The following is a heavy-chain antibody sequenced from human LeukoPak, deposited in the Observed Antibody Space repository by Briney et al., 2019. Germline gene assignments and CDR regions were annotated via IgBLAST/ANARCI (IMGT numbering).Heavy chain of an antibody. CDR2: ISDSGGGP. V-gene: IGHV3-23*01. Sequence: GVSLRLSRPLSGRTLRQYGMSWLHPAPRKGLEWVAGISDSGGGPKIAGTSKSRFTNYRDNPKSPLYLQMNSLRPEDTVVYFCANRGVVIGVILVGFHKGANYFDSWGQGVLVTVSS. CDR1: GRTLRQYG. J-gene: IGHJ4*02. CDR3: ANRGVVIGVILVGFHKGANYFDS. D-gene: IGHD2-21*01.